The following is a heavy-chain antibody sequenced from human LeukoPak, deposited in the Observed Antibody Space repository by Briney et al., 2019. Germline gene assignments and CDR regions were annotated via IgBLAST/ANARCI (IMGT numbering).Heavy chain of an antibody. CDR2: FDPEDDKT. V-gene: IGHV1-24*01. CDR3: ATPLHGSYSWSYFDY. CDR1: GHTLTELS. Sequence: ASVKVSCKVSGHTLTELSMHWVRQAPGKGFEWMGGFDPEDDKTIYAQKFQGRVTMTEDTSTDTAYMELSSLRSEDTAVYYCATPLHGSYSWSYFDYWGQGTLVTVSS. J-gene: IGHJ4*02. D-gene: IGHD1-26*01.